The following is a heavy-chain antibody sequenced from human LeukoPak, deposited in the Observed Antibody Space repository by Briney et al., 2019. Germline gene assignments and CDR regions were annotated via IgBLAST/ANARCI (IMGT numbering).Heavy chain of an antibody. CDR3: ARLHYGGNYGYYYCYMDV. CDR1: GGSISSSSYY. J-gene: IGHJ6*03. Sequence: RSSETLSLTCTVSGGSISSSSYYWGWIRQPPGKGLEWIGSIYYTGSTYYNPSLKSRVTISVDTSKNQFSLELSSVTAADTAVYYCARLHYGGNYGYYYCYMDVWGKGTTVTISS. V-gene: IGHV4-39*01. CDR2: IYYTGST. D-gene: IGHD4-23*01.